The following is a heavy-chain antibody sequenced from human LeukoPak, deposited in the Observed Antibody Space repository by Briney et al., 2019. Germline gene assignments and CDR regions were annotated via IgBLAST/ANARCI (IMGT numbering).Heavy chain of an antibody. CDR1: GYSFTSYW. CDR3: ARLDSSSWKNDY. Sequence: GESLKISCKGSGYSFTSYWIGWVRQMPGKGLEWNVIIYPGDSDTRYSPSFQGQVTISADKSISTVYLQWSSVKASDTAMYYCARLDSSSWKNDYWGKGTLVTVSS. CDR2: IYPGDSDT. J-gene: IGHJ4*02. D-gene: IGHD6-13*01. V-gene: IGHV5-51*01.